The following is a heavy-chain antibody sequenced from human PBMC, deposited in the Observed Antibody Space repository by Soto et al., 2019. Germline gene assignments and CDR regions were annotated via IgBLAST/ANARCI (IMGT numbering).Heavy chain of an antibody. Sequence: ASVKVSCKASGYTVPGYAIHWLRQAPGQRLEWMGWINTAKGDTKCSQKFQGRLSVTRATSATTAYMELSSLKSEDTAVYYCATYPRPSVEGLSPWVTPFDYWGQGSLVTVSS. J-gene: IGHJ4*02. D-gene: IGHD2-15*01. CDR1: GYTVPGYA. V-gene: IGHV1-3*04. CDR3: ATYPRPSVEGLSPWVTPFDY. CDR2: INTAKGDT.